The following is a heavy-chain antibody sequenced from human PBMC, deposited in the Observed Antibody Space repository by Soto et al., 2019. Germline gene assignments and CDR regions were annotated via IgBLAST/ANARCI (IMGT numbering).Heavy chain of an antibody. D-gene: IGHD2-21*02. CDR1: GFTFSSCA. CDR3: AKEVGQGWLLYFDY. CDR2: ISGSGGST. Sequence: HPGGSLRLSCAASGFTFSSCAMSWVRKAPGKGLEWVSAISGSGGSTYYADSVKGRFTISRDNSKDTLYLQMNSLRAEDTAVYYCAKEVGQGWLLYFDYWGQGTLVTVSS. V-gene: IGHV3-23*01. J-gene: IGHJ4*02.